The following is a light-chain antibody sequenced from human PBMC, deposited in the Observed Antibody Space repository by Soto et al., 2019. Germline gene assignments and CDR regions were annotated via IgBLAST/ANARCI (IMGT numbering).Light chain of an antibody. V-gene: IGKV3-20*01. Sequence: EIVLTQSPGTLSLSPGEIATLSFSASRSLDSGQLAWYQQKVGRAPRLLIHDAFIRATGIPDRFSGSGSGTDFTLTIARLEPEDFAVYYCQQYGGSPSITFGQGTRLEIK. CDR2: DAF. J-gene: IGKJ5*01. CDR1: RSLDSGQ. CDR3: QQYGGSPSIT.